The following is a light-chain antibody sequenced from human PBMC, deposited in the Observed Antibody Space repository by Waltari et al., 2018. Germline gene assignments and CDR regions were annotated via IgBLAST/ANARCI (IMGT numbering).Light chain of an antibody. CDR3: QQYNNWLGT. CDR2: YAS. Sequence: MVLTQSPATLSVSPGERATLSCRASQSVTKNLAWFQQKPGQAPRLLIYYASTRVTGIPARFSGSGSGIEFTLTISSLQSEDFAVYYCQQYNNWLGTFGQGTKVEIK. J-gene: IGKJ1*01. CDR1: QSVTKN. V-gene: IGKV3-15*01.